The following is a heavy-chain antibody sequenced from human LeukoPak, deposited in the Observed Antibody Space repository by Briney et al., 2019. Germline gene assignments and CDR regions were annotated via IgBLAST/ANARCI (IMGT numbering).Heavy chain of an antibody. CDR2: INSDGSST. V-gene: IGHV3-74*01. D-gene: IGHD3-10*01. Sequence: QPGGSLRLSCAASGFTFSSYWMHWVRQAPGKGLVWVSRINSDGSSTSYADSVKGRFTISRDIAKNTLYLQMNSLRAEDTAVYYCARAYYGSGRKPMDVWGKGTTVTVSS. CDR3: ARAYYGSGRKPMDV. J-gene: IGHJ6*03. CDR1: GFTFSSYW.